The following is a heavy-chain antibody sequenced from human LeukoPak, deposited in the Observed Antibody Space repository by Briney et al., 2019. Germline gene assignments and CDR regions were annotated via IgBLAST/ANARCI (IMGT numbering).Heavy chain of an antibody. D-gene: IGHD2-8*01. Sequence: GGSLRLSCAASGFTFSSNGMHWVRQVPGKGLEWVAVISYDGSKKYYTDSVKGRFTISRDNSKNTLYLQMNSLRAEDTAMYYCAKDNGLRSFDYWGQGTLVTVSS. CDR2: ISYDGSKK. CDR3: AKDNGLRSFDY. J-gene: IGHJ4*02. V-gene: IGHV3-30*18. CDR1: GFTFSSNG.